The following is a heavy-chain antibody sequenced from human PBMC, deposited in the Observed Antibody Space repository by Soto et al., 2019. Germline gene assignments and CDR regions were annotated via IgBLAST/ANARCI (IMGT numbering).Heavy chain of an antibody. V-gene: IGHV1-46*01. D-gene: IGHD6-13*01. CDR3: AKDSRIAAAVLHWYFDL. J-gene: IGHJ2*01. CDR1: GYTLTSYY. Sequence: APVEVSCKESGYTLTSYYMHWVRQAHGQGLEWMGIINPSGGSTSYAQKFQGRVTMTRDTSTSTVYMELSSLRAEDTAVYYCAKDSRIAAAVLHWYFDLWGRGTLVTVSS. CDR2: INPSGGST.